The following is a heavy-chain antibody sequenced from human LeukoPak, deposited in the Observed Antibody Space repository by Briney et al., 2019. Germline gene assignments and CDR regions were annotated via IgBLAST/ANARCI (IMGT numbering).Heavy chain of an antibody. D-gene: IGHD6-13*01. CDR1: GASISSNSYY. CDR2: IYYSGST. CDR3: ARLPGGSSWYPRPQARNWFDP. Sequence: PSETLSLTCTVSGASISSNSYYWGWIRQPPGRGLEWIGSIYYSGSTYYNPSLKSRVTISVDTSKNQFSLKLSSVTAADTAVYYCARLPGGSSWYPRPQARNWFDPWGQGTLVTVSS. J-gene: IGHJ5*02. V-gene: IGHV4-39*01.